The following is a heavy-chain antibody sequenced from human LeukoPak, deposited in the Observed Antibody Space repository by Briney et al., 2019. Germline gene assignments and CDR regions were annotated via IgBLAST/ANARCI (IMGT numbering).Heavy chain of an antibody. CDR2: IKQDGSEK. D-gene: IGHD3-10*01. CDR1: RFTFSSYW. Sequence: GGSLRLSCAASRFTFSSYWMSWVRQAPGKGLEWVANIKQDGSEKYYVDSVKGRFTISRDNAKNSLYLQMNSLRAEDTAVYYCARASGDCFDYWGQGTLVTVSS. CDR3: ARASGDCFDY. J-gene: IGHJ4*02. V-gene: IGHV3-7*01.